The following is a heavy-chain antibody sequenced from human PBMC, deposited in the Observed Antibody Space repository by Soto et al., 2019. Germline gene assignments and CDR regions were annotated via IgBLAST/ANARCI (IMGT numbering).Heavy chain of an antibody. CDR1: GYTFTSYG. CDR2: ISAYNGNT. V-gene: IGHV1-18*04. J-gene: IGHJ6*02. Sequence: ASVKVSCKASGYTFTSYGISWVRQAPGQGLEWMGWISAYNGNTNYAQKLQGRATMTTDTSTSTAYMELRSLRSDDTAVYYCARETGISSYYYYGMDVWDQGTTVTVSS. CDR3: ARETGISSYYYYGMDV. D-gene: IGHD1-1*01.